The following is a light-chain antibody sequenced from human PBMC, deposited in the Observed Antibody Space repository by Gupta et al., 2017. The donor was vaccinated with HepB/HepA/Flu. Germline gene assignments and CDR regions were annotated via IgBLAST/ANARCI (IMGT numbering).Light chain of an antibody. CDR1: QSISSW. J-gene: IGKJ1*01. CDR2: KAS. V-gene: IGKV1-5*03. CDR3: LQENSYPWT. Sequence: TRSASVGDRVTITCLASQSISSWLAWYQLKPGKAPKILIYKASSLESGVPSRFSGSGSGTEFTLTISSLQPDDFATYYCLQENSYPWTFGQGTKVEIK.